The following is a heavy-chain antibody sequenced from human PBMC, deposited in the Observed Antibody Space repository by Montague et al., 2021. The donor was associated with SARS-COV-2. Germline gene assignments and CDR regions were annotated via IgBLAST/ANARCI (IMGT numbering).Heavy chain of an antibody. D-gene: IGHD3-10*01. J-gene: IGHJ5*02. Sequence: SETLSLTCTVSGGSISSYSYYWGWIRQPPGKGLEWIGSVYYNGNTNYNPSLKSRVTISLDTSKNQFSLNLASVTVADTAVYYCVRPRGSERHWFDRWGQGTLVTVSS. CDR1: GGSISSYSYY. CDR2: VYYNGNT. V-gene: IGHV4-39*01. CDR3: VRPRGSERHWFDR.